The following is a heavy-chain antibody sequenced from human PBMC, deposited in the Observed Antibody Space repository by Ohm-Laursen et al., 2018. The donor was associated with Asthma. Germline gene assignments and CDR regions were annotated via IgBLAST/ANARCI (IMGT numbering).Heavy chain of an antibody. CDR1: GGSISSGGYY. Sequence: SQTLSLTCTVSGGSISSGGYYWSWIRRHPGKGLEWIGYIYYSGSTYYNPSLKSRVTISVDTSKNQFSLKLSSVTAADTAVYYCARDLYSSGWGFDYWGQGTLVTVS. CDR3: ARDLYSSGWGFDY. V-gene: IGHV4-31*03. CDR2: IYYSGST. D-gene: IGHD6-19*01. J-gene: IGHJ4*02.